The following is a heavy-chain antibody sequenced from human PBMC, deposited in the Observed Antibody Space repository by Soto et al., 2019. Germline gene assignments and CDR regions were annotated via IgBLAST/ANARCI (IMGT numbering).Heavy chain of an antibody. V-gene: IGHV4-4*07. Sequence: SETLSLTCTVSGGSISSYYWSWIRQPAGKGLEWIGRIYTSGSTNYNPSLKSRVTMSVDTSKNQFSLKLSSVTAADTAVYYCARHGTGSYSYYYYGMDVWGQGTTVTVSS. CDR2: IYTSGST. CDR3: ARHGTGSYSYYYYGMDV. D-gene: IGHD3-10*01. J-gene: IGHJ6*02. CDR1: GGSISSYY.